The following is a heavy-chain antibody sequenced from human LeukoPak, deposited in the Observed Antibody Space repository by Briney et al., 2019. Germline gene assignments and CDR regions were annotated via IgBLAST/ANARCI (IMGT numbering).Heavy chain of an antibody. CDR1: GGSISSGGYY. J-gene: IGHJ6*02. D-gene: IGHD3-3*01. V-gene: IGHV4-39*07. CDR2: INHSGST. Sequence: SETLSLTCTVSGGSISSGGYYWSWIRQPPGKGLEWIGEINHSGSTNYNPSLKSRVTISVDTSKNQFSLKLSSVTAADTAVYYCARGRRFLEWLLSAYYYGMDVWGQGTTVTVSS. CDR3: ARGRRFLEWLLSAYYYGMDV.